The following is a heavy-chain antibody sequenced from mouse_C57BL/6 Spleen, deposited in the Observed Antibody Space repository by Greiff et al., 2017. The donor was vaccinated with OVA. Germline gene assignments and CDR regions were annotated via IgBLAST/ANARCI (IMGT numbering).Heavy chain of an antibody. CDR1: GYTFTSYW. D-gene: IGHD1-1*01. CDR3: ARGVVTTVVFDY. CDR2: IHPNSGST. V-gene: IGHV1-64*01. Sequence: QVQLKEPGAELVKPGASVKLSCKASGYTFTSYWMHWVKQRPGQGLEWIGMIHPNSGSTNYNEKFKSKATLTVDKSSCTAYMRLSSLTSADYAVYYCARGVVTTVVFDYWGQGTTLTVSS. J-gene: IGHJ2*01.